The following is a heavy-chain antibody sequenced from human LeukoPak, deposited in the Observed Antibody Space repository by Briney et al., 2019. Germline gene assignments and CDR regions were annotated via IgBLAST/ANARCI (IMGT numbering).Heavy chain of an antibody. V-gene: IGHV3-48*03. CDR3: ALLAVASDFDY. Sequence: GGSLRLPCAVSGFPFSIYEMNWVRQAPGKGLEWVSNIGSSGTTIYYADSVKGRFSISRDNDKSSLYLQMNSLRVEDTAVYYCALLAVASDFDYWGQGALVTVSS. CDR1: GFPFSIYE. CDR2: IGSSGTTI. D-gene: IGHD6-19*01. J-gene: IGHJ4*02.